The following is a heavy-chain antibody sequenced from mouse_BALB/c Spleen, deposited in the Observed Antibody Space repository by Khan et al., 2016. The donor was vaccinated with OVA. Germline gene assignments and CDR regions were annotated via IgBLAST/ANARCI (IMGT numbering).Heavy chain of an antibody. D-gene: IGHD4-1*01. Sequence: EMMLVESGGDLVKPGGSLKLSCAASGFTFSSYSMSWVRQTPDKRLEWVATISSGGDYTYYPDNVKGRFTISRDNAKNTLYLQMSSLKSEDTAMYYCASHLTGSFAYWGQGTLVTVSA. J-gene: IGHJ3*01. V-gene: IGHV5-6*01. CDR2: ISSGGDYT. CDR1: GFTFSSYS. CDR3: ASHLTGSFAY.